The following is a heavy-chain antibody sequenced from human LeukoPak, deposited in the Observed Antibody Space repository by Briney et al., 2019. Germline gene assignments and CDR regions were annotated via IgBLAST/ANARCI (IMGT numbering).Heavy chain of an antibody. J-gene: IGHJ3*02. V-gene: IGHV1-69*13. CDR1: GGTFNNYA. CDR3: ARANLPYYDSSGYYSADAFDI. D-gene: IGHD3-22*01. CDR2: IIPIFGTA. Sequence: GASVKVSCKASGGTFNNYAISWVRQAPGQGLEWMGGIIPIFGTANYAQKFQGRVTITADESTSTAYMELSSLRSEDTAVYYCARANLPYYDSSGYYSADAFDIWGQGTMVTVSS.